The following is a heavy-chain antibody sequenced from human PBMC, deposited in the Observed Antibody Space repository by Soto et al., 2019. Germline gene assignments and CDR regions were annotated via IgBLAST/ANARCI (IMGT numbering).Heavy chain of an antibody. CDR2: INAGNGNT. Sequence: QVPLVQSGAEVKKPGASVKVSCKASGYTFTSYAMHWVRQAPGQRLEWMGWINAGNGNTKYSQKFQGRVTITRDTSASTAYMELSSLRSEDTAVYYCARGRGGLWFGELLSAGGMDVWGQGTTVTVSS. CDR3: ARGRGGLWFGELLSAGGMDV. J-gene: IGHJ6*02. V-gene: IGHV1-3*01. D-gene: IGHD3-10*01. CDR1: GYTFTSYA.